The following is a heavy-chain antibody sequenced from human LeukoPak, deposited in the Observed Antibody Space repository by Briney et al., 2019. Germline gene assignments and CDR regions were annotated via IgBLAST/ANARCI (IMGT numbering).Heavy chain of an antibody. D-gene: IGHD6-13*01. J-gene: IGHJ4*02. V-gene: IGHV3-20*01. Sequence: PGGSLRLSCAASGFTFDDYGMSWVRQAPGKGLEWVSGINWNGGSTGYADSVKGRSTISRDNAKNSLYLQMNSLRAEDTALYHCARSRLDSSSWYVVGDYWGQGTLVTVSS. CDR3: ARSRLDSSSWYVVGDY. CDR2: INWNGGST. CDR1: GFTFDDYG.